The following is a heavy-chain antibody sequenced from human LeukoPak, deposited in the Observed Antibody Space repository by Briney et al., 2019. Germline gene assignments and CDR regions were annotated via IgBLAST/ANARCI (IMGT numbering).Heavy chain of an antibody. CDR3: ARGTIIVVVPAAYNWFDP. D-gene: IGHD2-2*01. J-gene: IGHJ5*02. Sequence: PGGSLRLSCAASGFTFSSYSMNWVRQAPGKGLEWVSYISSSSSTIYYADSVKGRFTISRDNAKNSLYLQINSLRAEDTAVYYCARGTIIVVVPAAYNWFDPWGQGTLVTVSS. CDR1: GFTFSSYS. V-gene: IGHV3-48*01. CDR2: ISSSSSTI.